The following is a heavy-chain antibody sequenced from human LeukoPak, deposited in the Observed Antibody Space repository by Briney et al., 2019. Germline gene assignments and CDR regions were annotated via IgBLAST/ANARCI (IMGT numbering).Heavy chain of an antibody. Sequence: GGSLRLSCAASGFTFDDYGMSWVRQAPGKGLEWVSGINWNGGSTGYADSVKGRFTISRDNAKDSLYLQMNSLRAEDTALYYCARADRYSGSYYDAFDIWGQGTMVTVSS. CDR1: GFTFDDYG. V-gene: IGHV3-20*04. CDR3: ARADRYSGSYYDAFDI. D-gene: IGHD1-26*01. CDR2: INWNGGST. J-gene: IGHJ3*02.